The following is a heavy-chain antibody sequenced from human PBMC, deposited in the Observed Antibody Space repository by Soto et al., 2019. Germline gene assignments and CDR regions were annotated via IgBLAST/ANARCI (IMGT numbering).Heavy chain of an antibody. CDR3: ARVARITMVRGLYYYGMDV. V-gene: IGHV4-34*01. CDR1: GGSCSGYY. Sequence: QVQLQQWGAGLLKPSETLSLTCAVYGGSCSGYYWSWIRQPPGKGLEWIGEINHSGSTNYNPSLKRRVTISVDTSKNQFSLKLSSVTAADTAVYYCARVARITMVRGLYYYGMDVWGQGTTVTVSS. D-gene: IGHD3-10*01. CDR2: INHSGST. J-gene: IGHJ6*02.